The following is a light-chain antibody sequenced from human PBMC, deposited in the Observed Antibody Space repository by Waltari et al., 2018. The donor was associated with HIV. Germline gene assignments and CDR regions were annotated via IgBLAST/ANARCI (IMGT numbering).Light chain of an antibody. J-gene: IGLJ2*01. Sequence: SLLTQPTSVSAAPGKRVTLPCSGSDSNVGSHLGPLYPHTRVTGPKLLLYDNHQRHAGFPERFSASKTGTSASLDITGLQTADEADYYCETWDSNVQVLLFGGGTKVTVL. CDR3: ETWDSNVQVLL. CDR1: DSNVGSHL. CDR2: DNH. V-gene: IGLV1-51*01.